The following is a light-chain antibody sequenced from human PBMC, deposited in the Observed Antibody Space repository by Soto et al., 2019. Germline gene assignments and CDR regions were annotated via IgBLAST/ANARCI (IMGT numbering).Light chain of an antibody. Sequence: QMTQSPSSLSASVGDRVTLTCQASHDIKNYLIWYQQKAGRAPKLLIYDASSLGAGVSSRFSGSGSGTHFTLTIPSLQPEDIETYYCQQFDSVPCTFGQGTKLEI. CDR2: DAS. CDR1: HDIKNY. J-gene: IGKJ2*02. CDR3: QQFDSVPCT. V-gene: IGKV1-33*01.